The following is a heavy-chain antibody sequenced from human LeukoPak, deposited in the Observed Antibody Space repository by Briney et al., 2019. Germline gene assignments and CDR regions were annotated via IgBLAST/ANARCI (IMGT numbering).Heavy chain of an antibody. CDR3: ARHVLRYFDWQFRPYYFDY. V-gene: IGHV4-39*07. CDR1: GGSMRINNYY. J-gene: IGHJ4*02. CDR2: IYYSGTT. D-gene: IGHD3-9*01. Sequence: SETLSLTCTVSGGSMRINNYYWAWIRQPPGKGLEWIGSIYYSGTTYYNPSLNNRVTISVDTSNNQFSLKLSSVTAADTAVYYCARHVLRYFDWQFRPYYFDYWGQGTLVTVSS.